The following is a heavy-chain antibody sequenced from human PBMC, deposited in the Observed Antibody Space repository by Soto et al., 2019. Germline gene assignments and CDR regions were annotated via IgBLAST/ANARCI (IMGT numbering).Heavy chain of an antibody. D-gene: IGHD3-22*01. CDR2: ISGSGGST. CDR1: GFTFSSYA. CDR3: AKDGHDSSGYYYEHDY. V-gene: IGHV3-23*01. Sequence: PGGSLRLSCAASGFTFSSYAMSWVRQAPGKGLEWVSAISGSGGSTYYADSVKGRFTISRDNSKNTLYLQMNSLRAEDTAVYYCAKDGHDSSGYYYEHDYWGQGTVVTVSS. J-gene: IGHJ4*02.